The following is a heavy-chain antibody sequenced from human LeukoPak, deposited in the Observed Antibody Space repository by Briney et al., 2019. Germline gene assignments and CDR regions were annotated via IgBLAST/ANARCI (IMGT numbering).Heavy chain of an antibody. CDR1: GGSISNYY. J-gene: IGHJ3*02. CDR2: IYYSGST. V-gene: IGHV4-59*01. Sequence: SETLSLTCTVSGGSISNYYWSWIRQPPGKGLEWIGSIYYSGSTNYNPSLKSRVTISVDTSKNQFSLKLSFVTAADTAVYYCASVLWQQLVPDAFDIWGQGTMVTVSS. D-gene: IGHD6-13*01. CDR3: ASVLWQQLVPDAFDI.